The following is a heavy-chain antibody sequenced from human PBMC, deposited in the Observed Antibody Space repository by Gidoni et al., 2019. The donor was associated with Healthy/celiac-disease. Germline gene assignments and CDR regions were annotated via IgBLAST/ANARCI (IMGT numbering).Heavy chain of an antibody. CDR3: VKMDTAMVMSAVSY. CDR1: GFTFSSYA. CDR2: ISSNGGST. Sequence: EVQLVESGGGLVQPGGSLRLSGSASGFTFSSYAMHWVRQAPGKGLEYVSAISSNGGSTYYADSVKGRFTISRDNSKNTLYLQMSSLRAEDTAVYYCVKMDTAMVMSAVSYWGQGTLVTVSS. D-gene: IGHD5-18*01. V-gene: IGHV3-64D*06. J-gene: IGHJ4*02.